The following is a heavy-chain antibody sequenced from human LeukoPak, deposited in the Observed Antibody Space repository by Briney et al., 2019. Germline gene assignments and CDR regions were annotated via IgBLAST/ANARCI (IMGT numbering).Heavy chain of an antibody. V-gene: IGHV3-7*01. Sequence: GGSLRLSCAASGFTFSSYWMSWVRQAPGKGLEWVANIKQDGSEKYYVDSVKGRFTISRDNSKNTLYLQMNSLRAEDTAVYYCARDVLGYCSSTSCYTGLIYYGMDVWGQGTTVTVSS. J-gene: IGHJ6*02. CDR2: IKQDGSEK. CDR3: ARDVLGYCSSTSCYTGLIYYGMDV. CDR1: GFTFSSYW. D-gene: IGHD2-2*02.